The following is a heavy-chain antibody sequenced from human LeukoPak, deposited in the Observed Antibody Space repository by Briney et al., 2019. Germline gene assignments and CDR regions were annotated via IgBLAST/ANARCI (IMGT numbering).Heavy chain of an antibody. Sequence: GGSLRLSCAASGFTFSSYGMSWVRQAPGKGLEWVSAISGSGGSTYYADSVKGRFTISRDNSKNTLYLQMNSLRAEDTAVYYCAKDWSYYGSGSYFDYWGQGTLVTVSS. CDR1: GFTFSSYG. V-gene: IGHV3-23*01. CDR2: ISGSGGST. J-gene: IGHJ4*02. CDR3: AKDWSYYGSGSYFDY. D-gene: IGHD3-10*01.